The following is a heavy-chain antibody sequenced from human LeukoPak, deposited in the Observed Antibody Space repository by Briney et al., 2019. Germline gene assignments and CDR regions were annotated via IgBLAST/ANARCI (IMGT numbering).Heavy chain of an antibody. J-gene: IGHJ4*02. V-gene: IGHV3-21*01. CDR3: AREQTYYVSGSYYNVLDY. Sequence: GGSLRLSCAASGFTFITYSMTWVRQAPGKGLEWVSTISSTSDYIYYADSVKGRFTISRDSAKNSLYLQMNSLSAEDTAVYFCAREQTYYVSGSYYNVLDYWGQGTLVTVSS. CDR1: GFTFITYS. CDR2: ISSTSDYI. D-gene: IGHD3-10*01.